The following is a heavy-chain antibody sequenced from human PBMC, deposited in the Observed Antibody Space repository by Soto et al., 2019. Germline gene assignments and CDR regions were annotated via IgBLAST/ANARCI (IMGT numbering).Heavy chain of an antibody. Sequence: HPGGSLRLSCAASGFTFSSYAMHWVRQAPGKGLEWVAVISYDGSNKYYADSVKGRFTISRDNSKNTLYLQMNSLRAEDTAVYYCARDAMIVVASGAFDIWGQGTMVTVSS. CDR3: ARDAMIVVASGAFDI. J-gene: IGHJ3*02. CDR2: ISYDGSNK. D-gene: IGHD3-22*01. V-gene: IGHV3-30-3*01. CDR1: GFTFSSYA.